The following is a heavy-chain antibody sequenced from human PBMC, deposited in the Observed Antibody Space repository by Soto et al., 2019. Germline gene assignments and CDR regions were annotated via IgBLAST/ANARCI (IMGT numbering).Heavy chain of an antibody. CDR1: GFTFGDYY. J-gene: IGHJ6*02. Sequence: QVQLVESGGGLVRPGGSLRLSCAASGFTFGDYYMTWIRQAPGKGLEWVSYITGSSDYTNYADSVKGRFTISRDNVKNSLYLQMNSLRAEDTAVYYCAREYYYGMDVWGQGTTVTVSS. CDR3: AREYYYGMDV. CDR2: ITGSSDYT. V-gene: IGHV3-11*05.